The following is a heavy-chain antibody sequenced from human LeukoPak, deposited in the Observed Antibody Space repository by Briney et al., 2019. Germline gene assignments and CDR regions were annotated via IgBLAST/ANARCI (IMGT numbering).Heavy chain of an antibody. CDR1: GLTFSTYG. CDR2: ISRSGDIT. V-gene: IGHV3-23*01. Sequence: GGSLRLSCAASGLTFSTYGMNWVRQAPGKGLEWVSTISRSGDITYYADSMKGRFTISRDNSKNTLYLQMNSLRAEDTAIYSCTTGSTLVAGTMYWGQGILVTVSS. D-gene: IGHD6-19*01. CDR3: TTGSTLVAGTMY. J-gene: IGHJ4*02.